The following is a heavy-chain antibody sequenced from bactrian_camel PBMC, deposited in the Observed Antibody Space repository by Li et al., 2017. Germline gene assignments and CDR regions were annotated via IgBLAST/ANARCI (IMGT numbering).Heavy chain of an antibody. CDR3: WAARRTGDFTY. J-gene: IGHJ6*01. CDR1: RSSHDIHSGYC. D-gene: IGHD3*01. CDR2: IAGDGST. V-gene: IGHV3S55*01. Sequence: QVQLVESGGGSVQVGGSLGLSCVASRSSHDIHSGYCMGWFRQVPGKEREGVAVIAGDGSTDYADSVKGRFTISQDNAKNTLYLQMNSLKPEDTAMYYCWAARRTGDFTYWGQGTQVTVS.